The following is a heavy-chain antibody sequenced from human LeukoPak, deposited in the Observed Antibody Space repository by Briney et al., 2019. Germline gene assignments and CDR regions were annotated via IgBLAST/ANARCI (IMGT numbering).Heavy chain of an antibody. Sequence: GASVKVSCKTTGYTFTDYYMHWVRQAPGQGLEWMGWINPNTGGTNYAQKFQGRVTMTRDTSISTAFMELSRLRSDDTAVYYCARDHWGYSYGYGYWGQGTLVTVSS. CDR3: ARDHWGYSYGYGY. V-gene: IGHV1-2*02. CDR2: INPNTGGT. D-gene: IGHD5-18*01. CDR1: GYTFTDYY. J-gene: IGHJ4*02.